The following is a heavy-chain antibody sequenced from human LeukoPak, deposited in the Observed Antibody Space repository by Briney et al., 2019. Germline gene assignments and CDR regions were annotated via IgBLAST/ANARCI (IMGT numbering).Heavy chain of an antibody. Sequence: SETLSLTCTVSGGSISSYYWSWIRQPPGKGLEWIGYIYYSGSTNNHRSLKSRVTISVDTSKNQFSLMLSSVTAADTAVYYCARCVTVPAAPPCNWFDPWGQGTLVTAST. CDR2: IYYSGST. D-gene: IGHD2-2*01. V-gene: IGHV4-59*08. J-gene: IGHJ5*02. CDR3: ARCVTVPAAPPCNWFDP. CDR1: GGSISSYY.